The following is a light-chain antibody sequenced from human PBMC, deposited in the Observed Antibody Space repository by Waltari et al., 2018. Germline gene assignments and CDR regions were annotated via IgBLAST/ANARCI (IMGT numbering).Light chain of an antibody. J-gene: IGKJ2*01. V-gene: IGKV1-39*01. CDR3: QQSSTTPST. CDR1: QSISNF. Sequence: DIHMTQSPSSLSASVGDRVTITCRASQSISNFLNWYQQKPGEAPKLLIYSASTLQSGVPSRFSGAGSGTDFSLTIISLQPEDFASYYCQQSSTTPSTFGQGTKLEIK. CDR2: SAS.